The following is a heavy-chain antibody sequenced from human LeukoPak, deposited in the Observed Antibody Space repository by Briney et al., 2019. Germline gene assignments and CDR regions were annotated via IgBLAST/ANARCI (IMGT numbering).Heavy chain of an antibody. D-gene: IGHD1-26*01. CDR3: ARDSGSGSYYRFDYYYYMDV. CDR1: GDSVST. V-gene: IGHV6-1*01. J-gene: IGHJ6*03. Sequence: SQTLSLTCAISGDSVSTRNWIRQSPSRGLEWLGRTSYRSKWYNDYAVSVKSRITITPDTSKNQFSLQLNSVTPEDTAVYYCARDSGSGSYYRFDYYYYMDVWGKGTTVTVSS. CDR2: TSYRSKWYN.